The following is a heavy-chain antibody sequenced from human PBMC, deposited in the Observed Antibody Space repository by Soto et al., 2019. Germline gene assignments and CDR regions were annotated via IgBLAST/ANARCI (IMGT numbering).Heavy chain of an antibody. D-gene: IGHD3-10*01. CDR1: GYTFTRYD. J-gene: IGHJ6*02. CDR2: MNPNSGNT. Sequence: AAVKVSCKASGYTFTRYDINWVRQATGQGLEWMGWMNPNSGNTGYAQKFQGRVTMTRNTSISTAYMELSSLRSEDTAVYYCARVRPLYGSGSYYYYYGMDVWGQGNMVTVSS. CDR3: ARVRPLYGSGSYYYYYGMDV. V-gene: IGHV1-8*01.